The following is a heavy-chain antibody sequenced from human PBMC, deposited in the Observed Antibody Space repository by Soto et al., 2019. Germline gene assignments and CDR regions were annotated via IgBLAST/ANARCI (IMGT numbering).Heavy chain of an antibody. CDR3: ARLLTAALFSYDL. D-gene: IGHD2-21*02. CDR1: GFSHSTSGVA. V-gene: IGHV2-5*01. CDR2: IYWNDDE. J-gene: IGHJ5*02. Sequence: QIALKESGPTLVNPTQTLTLTCTLSGFSHSTSGVAVGWIRQPPGQALEWLGHIYWNDDEYYSTSLKSRLSLSKDTSKNQVVLTMTNVDPLVTGTYYCARLLTAALFSYDLWVQGTLVTVSS.